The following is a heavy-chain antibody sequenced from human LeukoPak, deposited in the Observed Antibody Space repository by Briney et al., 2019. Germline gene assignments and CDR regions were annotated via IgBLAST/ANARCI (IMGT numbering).Heavy chain of an antibody. CDR2: MNPNSGNT. D-gene: IGHD6-13*01. J-gene: IGHJ4*02. Sequence: ASVKVSCKASGYTFTSYDINWVRQATGQGLEWMGWMNPNSGNTGYAQKFQGRVTITRNTSISTAYMELSSLRSEDTAVYYCARPLAGDGTAAAQFASWGQGTLVTVSS. V-gene: IGHV1-8*03. CDR1: GYTFTSYD. CDR3: ARPLAGDGTAAAQFAS.